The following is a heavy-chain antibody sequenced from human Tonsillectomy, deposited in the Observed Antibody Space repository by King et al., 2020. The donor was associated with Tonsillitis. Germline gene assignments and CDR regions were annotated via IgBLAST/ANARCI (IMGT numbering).Heavy chain of an antibody. CDR1: GGSFRTQT. V-gene: IGHV1-69*01. Sequence: VQLVESGAEVKKPGSSVKVSCKASGGSFRTQTISWVRQAPEQGLEWVGGITPIFATTNYAQKFQGRVTITADESTKTAYMEVTSLTSEDTAIYYCASGHYSSSSDFDHWGQGTLVTVSS. CDR2: ITPIFATT. D-gene: IGHD2-2*03. J-gene: IGHJ4*02. CDR3: ASGHYSSSSDFDH.